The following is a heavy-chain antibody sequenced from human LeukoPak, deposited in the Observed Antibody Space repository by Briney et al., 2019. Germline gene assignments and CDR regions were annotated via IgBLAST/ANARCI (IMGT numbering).Heavy chain of an antibody. CDR3: ARGFVRETFWLATSNSYYYGMDV. J-gene: IGHJ6*02. D-gene: IGHD5-12*01. CDR2: IIPILGIA. Sequence: GASVKVSCKTSGYIFSIFWMHWVRQAPGQGLEWMGRIIPILGIANYAQKFQGRVTITADKSTSTAYMELSSLRSEDTAVYYCARGFVRETFWLATSNSYYYGMDVWGQGTTVTVSS. V-gene: IGHV1-69*04. CDR1: GYIFSIFW.